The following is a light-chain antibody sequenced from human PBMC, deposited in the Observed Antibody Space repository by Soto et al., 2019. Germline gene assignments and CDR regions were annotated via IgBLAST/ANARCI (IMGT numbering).Light chain of an antibody. CDR3: QQRSNWPPG. V-gene: IGKV3-11*01. CDR2: DAS. Sequence: EIVLTQSPATLSLSPGERATLSCRASQSVSSYLAWYQQKPGQAPRLLIYDASNRATGIPARFSGSGSGTAGTLSISSLEPKDFAVYYCQQRSNWPPGFGPGTKVDSK. CDR1: QSVSSY. J-gene: IGKJ3*01.